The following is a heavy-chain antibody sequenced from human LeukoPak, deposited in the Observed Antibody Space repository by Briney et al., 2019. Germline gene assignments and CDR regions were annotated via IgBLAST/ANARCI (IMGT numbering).Heavy chain of an antibody. CDR3: ARDICGYNYGCFDS. J-gene: IGHJ4*02. CDR2: ISAYNGNT. D-gene: IGHD5-18*01. V-gene: IGHV1-18*01. Sequence: GASVKVSCKASGYTFTSYGISWVRQAPGQGLEWMGWISAYNGNTNYAQKLQGRVTMTTDTSTNTAYMELRSLRSDDTAVYYCARDICGYNYGCFDSWGQGTLVTVSS. CDR1: GYTFTSYG.